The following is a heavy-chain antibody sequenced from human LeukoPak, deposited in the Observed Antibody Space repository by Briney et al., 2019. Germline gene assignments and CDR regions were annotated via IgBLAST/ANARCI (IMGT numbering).Heavy chain of an antibody. Sequence: GGSLRLSCAASGFTFSSYSMNWVRQAPGKGLERVSSISSSSSYIYYADSVKGRFTISRDNAKNSLYLQMNSLRAEDTAVYYCARGDIAARPTSQPSVNWGQGTLVTVSS. D-gene: IGHD6-6*01. J-gene: IGHJ4*02. CDR1: GFTFSSYS. CDR3: ARGDIAARPTSQPSVN. V-gene: IGHV3-21*01. CDR2: ISSSSSYI.